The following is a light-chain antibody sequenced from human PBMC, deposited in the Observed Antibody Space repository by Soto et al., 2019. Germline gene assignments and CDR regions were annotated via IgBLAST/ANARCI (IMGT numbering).Light chain of an antibody. Sequence: QSLLTKPPSASWSPGQTVTISCTGTKNDIGVYDFVSLYQHHPGKAPRLIIYEVVQRPSGVPDRFSGSKSGNTASLTVSGLQAADEADYFCKSYAGSNTYVFGSGTKVTAL. V-gene: IGLV2-8*01. CDR1: KNDIGVYDF. CDR3: KSYAGSNTYV. J-gene: IGLJ1*01. CDR2: EVV.